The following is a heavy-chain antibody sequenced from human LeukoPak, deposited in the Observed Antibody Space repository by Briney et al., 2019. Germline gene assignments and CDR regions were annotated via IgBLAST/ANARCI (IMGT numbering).Heavy chain of an antibody. CDR3: ARVASGAYYQALDY. V-gene: IGHV3-21*01. D-gene: IGHD3-22*01. J-gene: IGHJ4*02. Sequence: GGSLRLSCAASGFTFSSGSMNWVRQAPGKGLEWVSSIGSASGYIDYADSVRGRFSISRDNAKNSLYLQMNSLRAEDTAVYYCARVASGAYYQALDYWGQGTLVTVSS. CDR2: IGSASGYI. CDR1: GFTFSSGS.